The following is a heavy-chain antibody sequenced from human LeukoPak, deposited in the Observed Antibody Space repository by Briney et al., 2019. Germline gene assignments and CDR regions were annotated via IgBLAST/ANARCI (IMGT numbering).Heavy chain of an antibody. V-gene: IGHV1-46*01. CDR1: GYTFTSYG. CDR2: INPSGGST. Sequence: ASVKVSCKASGYTFTSYGISWVRQAPGQGLEWMGIINPSGGSTSYAQKFQGRVTMTRDTSTSTVYMELSSLRSEDTAVYYCARDTEGSGSHPVASYFDYWGQGTLVTVSS. D-gene: IGHD1-26*01. CDR3: ARDTEGSGSHPVASYFDY. J-gene: IGHJ4*02.